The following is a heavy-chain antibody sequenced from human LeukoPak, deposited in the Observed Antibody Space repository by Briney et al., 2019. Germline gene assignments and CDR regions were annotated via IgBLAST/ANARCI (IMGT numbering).Heavy chain of an antibody. D-gene: IGHD4-17*01. CDR2: INHSGST. CDR3: ARGPRLYGH. CDR1: GGSLSGYY. Sequence: SETLSLTCAVYGGSLSGYYWSWIRQPPGKGLEWIGEINHSGSTNYNPSLKSRVTISVDTSKNQFSLKLSSVTAADTAVYYCARGPRLYGHWGQGTLVTVSS. J-gene: IGHJ4*02. V-gene: IGHV4-34*01.